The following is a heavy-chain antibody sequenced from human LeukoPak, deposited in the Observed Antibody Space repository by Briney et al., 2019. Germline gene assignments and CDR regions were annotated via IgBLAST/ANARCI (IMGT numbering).Heavy chain of an antibody. Sequence: PGGSLRLSCAASGFTFSSYSMNWVRQAPGKGLEWVSSISSSSSYIYYADSVKGRFTISRDNAKNSLYLQMNSLRAEDTAVYYCARDGATYYYGSGRTNWFDPWGQGTLVTVPS. CDR3: ARDGATYYYGSGRTNWFDP. V-gene: IGHV3-21*01. CDR2: ISSSSSYI. J-gene: IGHJ5*02. CDR1: GFTFSSYS. D-gene: IGHD3-10*01.